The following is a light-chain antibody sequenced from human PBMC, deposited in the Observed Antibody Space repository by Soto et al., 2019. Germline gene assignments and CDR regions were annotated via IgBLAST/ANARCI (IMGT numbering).Light chain of an antibody. CDR1: QSVASSY. CDR2: RAS. V-gene: IGKV3-20*01. CDR3: HQYARSPLT. Sequence: EIVLTQSPGTLSLSPGERATRSCRASQSVASSYLAWYQQKPGQAPRLLIYRASIRATGIPDRFSGSGSGTDFTLTISRLEPEDFAVYYCHQYARSPLTFGPGTKVDI. J-gene: IGKJ3*01.